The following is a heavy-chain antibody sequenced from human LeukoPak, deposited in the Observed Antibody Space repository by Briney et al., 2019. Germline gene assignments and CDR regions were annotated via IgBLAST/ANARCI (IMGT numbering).Heavy chain of an antibody. CDR2: IYYSGST. V-gene: IGHV4-59*01. J-gene: IGHJ3*02. Sequence: SETLSLTCTVSGGSISSYYWSWIRQPPGKGLEWIGYIYYSGSTNYNPSLKSRVTISVDTRKNQFSLKLSSVTAADTAVYYCAREPYYYDSSDQSFDIWGQGTMVTVSS. CDR3: AREPYYYDSSDQSFDI. CDR1: GGSISSYY. D-gene: IGHD3-22*01.